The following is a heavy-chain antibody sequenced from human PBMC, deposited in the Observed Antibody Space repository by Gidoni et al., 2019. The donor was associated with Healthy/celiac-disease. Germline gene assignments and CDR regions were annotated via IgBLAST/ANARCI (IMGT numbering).Heavy chain of an antibody. CDR3: ARGPLWFGELLENYFDY. D-gene: IGHD3-10*01. CDR2: IIPILGIA. Sequence: QVQLVQSGAEVKQPGSSVKVSCNASGGTFSSYAISWLRQAPGQGLEWMGRIIPILGIANYAQKFQGRVTITADKSTSTAYMELSSLRSEDTAVYYCARGPLWFGELLENYFDYWGQGTLVTVSS. CDR1: GGTFSSYA. V-gene: IGHV1-69*04. J-gene: IGHJ4*02.